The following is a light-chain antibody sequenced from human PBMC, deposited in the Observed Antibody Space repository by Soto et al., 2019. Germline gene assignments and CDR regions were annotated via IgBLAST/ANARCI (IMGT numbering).Light chain of an antibody. Sequence: QSVLTQPASVSGAPGQSITISCTGTSSDVGGYNYVSWYQQHPGKAHKLMIYEVNNRPSEVSNRFSGSKSGNTASLTISGLQPEDEADYYCNSYTSRYTFVLGTGTKVTVL. V-gene: IGLV2-14*01. CDR1: SSDVGGYNY. CDR3: NSYTSRYTFV. CDR2: EVN. J-gene: IGLJ1*01.